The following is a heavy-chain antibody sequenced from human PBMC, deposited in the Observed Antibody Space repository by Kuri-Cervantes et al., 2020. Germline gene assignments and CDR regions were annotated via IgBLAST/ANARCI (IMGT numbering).Heavy chain of an antibody. CDR2: ISAYNGST. CDR1: GYTFTSYG. D-gene: IGHD6-6*01. Sequence: ASVKVSCKASGYTFTSYGISWVRQAPGQGLEWMGWISAYNGSTSYAQKFQGRVTMTRDTSTSTVYMELSSLRSEDTAVYYCARGLAARRYFDYWGQGNLVHGAS. CDR3: ARGLAARRYFDY. V-gene: IGHV1-18*01. J-gene: IGHJ4*02.